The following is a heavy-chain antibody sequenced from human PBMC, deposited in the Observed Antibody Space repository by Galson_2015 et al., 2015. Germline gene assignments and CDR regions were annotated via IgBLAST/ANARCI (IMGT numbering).Heavy chain of an antibody. V-gene: IGHV3-33*01. J-gene: IGHJ3*02. D-gene: IGHD6-19*01. CDR3: ARAGAGPPGALDI. CDR1: GFTFSHYG. Sequence: SLRLSCAASGFTFSHYGMHWVRQAPGKGLEWVAVIWYDGSKKYYADSVKGRFTISRDNSENTLYLRMNSLRAEDTAVYYCARAGAGPPGALDIGGQGTMVTVSS. CDR2: IWYDGSKK.